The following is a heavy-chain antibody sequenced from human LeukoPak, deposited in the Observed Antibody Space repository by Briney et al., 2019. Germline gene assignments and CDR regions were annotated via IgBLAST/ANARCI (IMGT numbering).Heavy chain of an antibody. CDR1: GGSFSGYY. D-gene: IGHD4-17*01. CDR2: INHSGST. J-gene: IGHJ3*02. Sequence: SETLSLTCAVYGGSFSGYYWSWIRQPPGKGLEWIGEINHSGSTNYNPSLKSRVTISVDTSKNQFSLKLSSVAAADTAVYYCARGLRRSTVTRSVVFDIWGQGTMVTVSS. CDR3: ARGLRRSTVTRSVVFDI. V-gene: IGHV4-34*01.